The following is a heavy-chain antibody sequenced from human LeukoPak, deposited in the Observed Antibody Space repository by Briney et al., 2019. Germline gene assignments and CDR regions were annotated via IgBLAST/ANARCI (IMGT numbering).Heavy chain of an antibody. D-gene: IGHD6-19*01. CDR1: GFTFSTYG. CDR2: ISRSGDIT. Sequence: GGSLRLSCAASGFTFSTYGMNWVRQAPGKGLEWVSTISRSGDITYYADSVRGRFTISRDNSKNTLYLQMNSLRAEDTAIYYCATGSTAVAGTKYWGQGILVTVSS. J-gene: IGHJ4*02. V-gene: IGHV3-23*01. CDR3: ATGSTAVAGTKY.